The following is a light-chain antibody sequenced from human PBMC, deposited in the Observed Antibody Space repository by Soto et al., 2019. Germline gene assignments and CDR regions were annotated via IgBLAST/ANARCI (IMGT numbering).Light chain of an antibody. Sequence: EIVLTQSPGTLSLSPGERATLSCRASQSVTSPFLAWYQQKPGQPPRLLIYSTSGRATGIPDRFSGSGSRTDFTLTISSLEPEDSAVYYCQQYGSSPRTFGQGTKVEV. CDR3: QQYGSSPRT. CDR1: QSVTSPF. V-gene: IGKV3-20*01. J-gene: IGKJ1*01. CDR2: STS.